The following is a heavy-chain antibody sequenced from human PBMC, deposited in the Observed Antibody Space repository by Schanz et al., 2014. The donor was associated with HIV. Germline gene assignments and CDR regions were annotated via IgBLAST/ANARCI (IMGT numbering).Heavy chain of an antibody. Sequence: VQLVESGGGLVKPGGSLRLSCAASGFTFSDYYMGWIRQAPGKGLEWISYISISGRTISYADSVKGRFTISRDNAKNSLFLQMSSLRAEDTAVYYCASGPLYYFDYWGQGTLVIVSS. CDR2: ISISGRTI. CDR3: ASGPLYYFDY. CDR1: GFTFSDYY. V-gene: IGHV3-11*04. J-gene: IGHJ4*02.